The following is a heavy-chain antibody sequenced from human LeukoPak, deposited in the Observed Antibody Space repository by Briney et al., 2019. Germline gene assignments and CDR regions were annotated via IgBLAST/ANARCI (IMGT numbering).Heavy chain of an antibody. CDR1: RDTFTGYY. V-gene: IGHV1-2*02. CDR3: ARDNGIGYCSSTSCYKHFQH. Sequence: ASVKVSCKASRDTFTGYYMHGVRQAPGQGLEWMGWINPNSGGTNYAQKFQGRVTMTRDTSISTAYMELSRLRSDDTAVYHCARDNGIGYCSSTSCYKHFQHWGQGTLVTVSS. J-gene: IGHJ1*01. CDR2: INPNSGGT. D-gene: IGHD2-2*02.